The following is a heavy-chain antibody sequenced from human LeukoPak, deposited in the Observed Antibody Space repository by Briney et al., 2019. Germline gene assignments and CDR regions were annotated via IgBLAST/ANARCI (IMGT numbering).Heavy chain of an antibody. CDR3: AGLHSYGFDY. CDR1: GFTFSSYS. V-gene: IGHV3-48*02. Sequence: GGSLRLSCAASGFTFSSYSMSWVRQAPGKGLEWVSYISSSSTIYYADSVKGRFTISRDNAKNSLYLQMNSLRDEDTAVYYCAGLHSYGFDYWGQGTLVTVSS. J-gene: IGHJ4*02. CDR2: ISSSSTI. D-gene: IGHD5-18*01.